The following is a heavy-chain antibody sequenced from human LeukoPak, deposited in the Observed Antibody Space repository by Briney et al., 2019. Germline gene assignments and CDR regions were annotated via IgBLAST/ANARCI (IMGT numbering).Heavy chain of an antibody. CDR1: GNSITSYW. D-gene: IGHD3-22*01. V-gene: IGHV5-51*01. J-gene: IGHJ4*02. CDR2: IYPRDSDT. Sequence: GESLKISWKGSGNSITSYWNGRGRQMAGKRLEWRGIIYPRDSDTRYSPSFHGQVTISADKSISTAYLQWSSLKASDTAMYYCARHVTDYYDSSGYYYADYWGQGTLVTVSS. CDR3: ARHVTDYYDSSGYYYADY.